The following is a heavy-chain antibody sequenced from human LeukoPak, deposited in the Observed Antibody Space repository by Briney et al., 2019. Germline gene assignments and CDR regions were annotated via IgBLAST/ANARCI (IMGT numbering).Heavy chain of an antibody. CDR3: ARGRRWDLRVSLIDASDI. CDR1: GFSVSSNF. CDR2: IFSGGST. D-gene: IGHD1-26*01. J-gene: IGHJ3*02. V-gene: IGHV3-53*01. Sequence: PGGSLRLSCAASGFSVSSNFMTWVRQAPGKGLEWVSVIFSGGSTYYADSVKGRFTISRDNSKNTLYLQMNSLRAEDTAVDYWARGRRWDLRVSLIDASDIWGEGTMVTVSS.